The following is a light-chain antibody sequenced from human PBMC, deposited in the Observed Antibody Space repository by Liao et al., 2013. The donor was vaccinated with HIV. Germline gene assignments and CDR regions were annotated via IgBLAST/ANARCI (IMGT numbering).Light chain of an antibody. CDR2: YDS. V-gene: IGLV3-21*01. CDR1: NIGSKS. Sequence: SYELTQPPSVSVAPGKTARITCGGNNIGSKSVHWYLQKPGQAPVLVIYYDSDRPSGIPERFSGSNSGNTATLTISGTQAVDEADYYCQAWDSSTYVVFGGGTKLTVL. J-gene: IGLJ2*01. CDR3: QAWDSSTYVV.